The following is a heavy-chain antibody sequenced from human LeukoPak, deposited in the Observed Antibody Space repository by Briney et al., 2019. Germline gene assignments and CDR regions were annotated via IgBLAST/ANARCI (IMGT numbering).Heavy chain of an antibody. Sequence: GGSLRLSCAASGFTFSSYEMNWVRQAPGKGLEWVSYISSSGGSTYYADSVKGRFTISRDNSKNTLYLQMNSLRAEDTALYYCAKGGYCSGGSCYDDYWGQGTLVTVSS. J-gene: IGHJ4*02. CDR1: GFTFSSYE. D-gene: IGHD2-15*01. V-gene: IGHV3-23*01. CDR3: AKGGYCSGGSCYDDY. CDR2: ISSSGGST.